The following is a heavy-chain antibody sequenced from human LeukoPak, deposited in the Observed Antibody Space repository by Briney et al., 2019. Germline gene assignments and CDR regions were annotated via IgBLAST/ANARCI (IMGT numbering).Heavy chain of an antibody. Sequence: ASVKVSCKASGYTFNTYAMNWVRQAPGQGLQWMGWINTNTGNPTYAQGFTGRFVFSLDTSVSTAYLQISSLKAEDTAVHYCARGIGNERRVYWGQGTLVTVSS. D-gene: IGHD1-1*01. J-gene: IGHJ4*02. CDR1: GYTFNTYA. CDR3: ARGIGNERRVY. V-gene: IGHV7-4-1*02. CDR2: INTNTGNP.